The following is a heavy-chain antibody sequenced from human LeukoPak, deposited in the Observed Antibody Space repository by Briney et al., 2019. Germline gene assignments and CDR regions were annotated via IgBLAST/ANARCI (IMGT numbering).Heavy chain of an antibody. Sequence: SETLSLTCTVSGGSISSYYWGWIRQPPGKGLEWIGSIYHSGNTYYNPSLKSRVTISVDTSKNQFSLKLSSVTAADTAVYYCARLYCSSTSCYEVLWFDPWGQGTLVTVSS. CDR3: ARLYCSSTSCYEVLWFDP. CDR1: GGSISSYY. D-gene: IGHD2-2*01. CDR2: IYHSGNT. J-gene: IGHJ5*02. V-gene: IGHV4-38-2*02.